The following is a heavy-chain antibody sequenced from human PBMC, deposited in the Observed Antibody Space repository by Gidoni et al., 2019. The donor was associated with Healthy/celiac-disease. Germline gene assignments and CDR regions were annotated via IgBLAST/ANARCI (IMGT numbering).Heavy chain of an antibody. V-gene: IGHV3-21*01. Sequence: EVQLVESGGGLVKPGGSLRLSCAASGFTFRSYSMNWVRQAPGEGLEWVSAISSSSSYIYYADSVKGRFTISRDNAKNSLYLQMNSLRAEDTAVYYCARVGGSYRPFDYWGQGTLVTVSS. CDR3: ARVGGSYRPFDY. D-gene: IGHD1-26*01. CDR1: GFTFRSYS. CDR2: ISSSSSYI. J-gene: IGHJ4*02.